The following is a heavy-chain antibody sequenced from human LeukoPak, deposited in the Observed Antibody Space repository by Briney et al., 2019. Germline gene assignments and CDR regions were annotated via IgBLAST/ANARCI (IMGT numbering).Heavy chain of an antibody. CDR3: ARAYYGSGSYYNAQNDY. D-gene: IGHD3-10*01. Sequence: ASVKVSCKASGYTFTSYAMNWVRQAPGQGLEWMGWINTNTGNPTYAQGFTGRFVFSLDTSVSTAYLQISSLKAEDTAVYYCARAYYGSGSYYNAQNDYWGQGTLVTVSS. V-gene: IGHV7-4-1*02. CDR2: INTNTGNP. J-gene: IGHJ4*02. CDR1: GYTFTSYA.